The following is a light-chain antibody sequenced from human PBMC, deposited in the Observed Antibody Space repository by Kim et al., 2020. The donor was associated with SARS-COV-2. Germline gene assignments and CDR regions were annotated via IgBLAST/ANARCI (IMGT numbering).Light chain of an antibody. V-gene: IGKV3-15*01. CDR1: QSVRRS. Sequence: SPGEMSPLSCRASQSVRRSFVWYHLRPGGAPPVLIFDASIRAAAVTARFFSSGCGASFSILIISMLSADFAAFFCQQYYTWSALTFGGGTKVDIK. J-gene: IGKJ4*01. CDR3: QQYYTWSALT. CDR2: DAS.